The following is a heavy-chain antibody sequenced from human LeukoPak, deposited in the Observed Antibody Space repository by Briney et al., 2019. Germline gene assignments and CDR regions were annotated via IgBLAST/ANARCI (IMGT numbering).Heavy chain of an antibody. V-gene: IGHV3-30*02. Sequence: PGGSLRLSCAASGFTFSSYGMHWVRQATGKGLEWEAFIRYDGSNKYYADSVKGRFTISRDNSKNTLYLQMNSLRAEDTAVYYCAKVAVLLWFGELSSPGYWGQGTLVTVSS. CDR3: AKVAVLLWFGELSSPGY. CDR2: IRYDGSNK. J-gene: IGHJ4*02. CDR1: GFTFSSYG. D-gene: IGHD3-10*01.